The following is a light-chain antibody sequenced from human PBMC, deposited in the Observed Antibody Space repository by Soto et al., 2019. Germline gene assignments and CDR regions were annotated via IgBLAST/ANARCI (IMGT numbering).Light chain of an antibody. CDR1: SSDVGGYNY. CDR3: TSFTSRHTYG. CDR2: DVS. Sequence: QSALTQPASVSGSTGQSITISCTGTSSDVGGYNYVSWYQQHPDKAPRLMIYDVSNRPSGVSDRFSGSKSGDTASLTISGLQAEDEADYYCTSFTSRHTYGSGTRTKVTVL. V-gene: IGLV2-14*03. J-gene: IGLJ1*01.